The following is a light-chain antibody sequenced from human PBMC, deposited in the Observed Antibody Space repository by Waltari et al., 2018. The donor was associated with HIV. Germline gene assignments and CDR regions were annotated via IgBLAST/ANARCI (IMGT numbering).Light chain of an antibody. V-gene: IGKV1-13*02. J-gene: IGKJ2*01. CDR1: QGIRNA. Sequence: AIQLTQSPSSLSATVGDRVTITCRASQGIRNALAWDQQKPGRPPKLLIYDASTLEGGVPSRFSGSFSGTDFNLTISNLQPEDSATYYCQQFRTYPRTFGQGATLEI. CDR3: QQFRTYPRT. CDR2: DAS.